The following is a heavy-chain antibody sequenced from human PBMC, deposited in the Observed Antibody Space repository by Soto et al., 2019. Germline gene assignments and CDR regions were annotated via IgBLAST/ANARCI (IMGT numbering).Heavy chain of an antibody. V-gene: IGHV3-30*18. CDR1: GFTFSSYG. CDR3: AKESSITIFGVVMGGWDRAFDI. CDR2: ISYDGSNK. D-gene: IGHD3-3*01. Sequence: PGGSLRLSCAASGFTFSSYGMHWVRQAPGKGLEWVAVISYDGSNKYYADSVKGRFTISRDNSKNTLYLQMNSLRAEDTAVYYCAKESSITIFGVVMGGWDRAFDIWGQGTMVTVSS. J-gene: IGHJ3*02.